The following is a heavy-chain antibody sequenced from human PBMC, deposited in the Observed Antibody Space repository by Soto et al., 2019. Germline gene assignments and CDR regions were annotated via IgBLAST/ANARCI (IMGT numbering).Heavy chain of an antibody. J-gene: IGHJ4*02. CDR3: ATGIAVAAPYYFDY. CDR1: GGSISSYY. V-gene: IGHV4-59*01. D-gene: IGHD6-19*01. CDR2: IYYSGST. Sequence: ASETLSLTCTYSGGSISSYYWSWIRQPPGKGLEWIGYIYYSGSTNYNPSLKSRVTISVDTSKNQFSLKLSSVTAADTAVYYCATGIAVAAPYYFDYWGQGTLVTVSS.